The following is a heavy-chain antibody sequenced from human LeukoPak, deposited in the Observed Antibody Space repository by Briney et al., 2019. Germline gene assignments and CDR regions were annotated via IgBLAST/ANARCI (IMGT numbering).Heavy chain of an antibody. J-gene: IGHJ3*02. V-gene: IGHV7-4-1*02. CDR1: GYTFTSYA. CDR3: ARGGWDYYDSSGYRDAFDI. D-gene: IGHD3-22*01. Sequence: ASVKVSCKASGYTFTSYAMNWVRQAPGQGLEWMGWINTNTGNPMYAQGFTGRFVFSLDTSVSTAYLQISSLKAEDTAVYYCARGGWDYYDSSGYRDAFDIWGQGTMVTVSS. CDR2: INTNTGNP.